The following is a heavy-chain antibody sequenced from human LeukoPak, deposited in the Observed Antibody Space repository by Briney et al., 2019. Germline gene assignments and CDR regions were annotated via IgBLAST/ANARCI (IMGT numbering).Heavy chain of an antibody. CDR3: AKPGITMIVVVIQDWYFDL. D-gene: IGHD3-22*01. CDR2: ISGSGGST. CDR1: GFTFSSYG. V-gene: IGHV3-23*01. J-gene: IGHJ2*01. Sequence: PGGSLRLSCAASGFTFSSYGMSWVRQAPGKGLEWVSAISGSGGSTYYADSVKGRFTISRDNSKNTLYLQMNSLRAEDTAVYYCAKPGITMIVVVIQDWYFDLWGRGTLVTVSS.